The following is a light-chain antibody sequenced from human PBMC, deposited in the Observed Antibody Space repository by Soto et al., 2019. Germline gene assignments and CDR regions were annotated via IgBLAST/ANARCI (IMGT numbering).Light chain of an antibody. J-gene: IGLJ2*01. Sequence: SYELTQPPSVSVAPGKTARITCGGNNIGSKSVHWYQQKPGQAPVLVISYDSDRPSGIPERFSGSNSGNTATLTISRVEAGDEADYYCQVWDSSSGDVVFGGGTKLTVL. V-gene: IGLV3-21*04. CDR2: YDS. CDR3: QVWDSSSGDVV. CDR1: NIGSKS.